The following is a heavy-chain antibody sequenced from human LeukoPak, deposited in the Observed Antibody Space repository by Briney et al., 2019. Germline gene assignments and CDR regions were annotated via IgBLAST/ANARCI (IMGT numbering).Heavy chain of an antibody. D-gene: IGHD2-2*01. CDR3: ARDWVPNWFDP. J-gene: IGHJ5*02. Sequence: SETLSLTCTVSGGSISSSSYYWGWIRQPPGKGLEWIGSIYYSGSTYYNPSLKSRVTISVDTSKNQFSLKLSSVTAADTAVYYCARDWVPNWFDPWGQGTLVTVSS. CDR2: IYYSGST. V-gene: IGHV4-39*07. CDR1: GGSISSSSYY.